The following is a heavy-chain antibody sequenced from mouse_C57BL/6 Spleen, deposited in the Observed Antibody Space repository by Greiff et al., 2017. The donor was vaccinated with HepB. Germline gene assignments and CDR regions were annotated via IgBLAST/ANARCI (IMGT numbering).Heavy chain of an antibody. Sequence: QVQLQQSGAELVRPGASVTLSCKASGYTFTDYEMHWVKQTPVHGLEWIGAIDPETGGTAYNQKFKGKAILTADKSSSTAYMELRSLTSEDSAVYYCTRGDYSDWYFDVWGTGTTVTVSS. D-gene: IGHD2-12*01. V-gene: IGHV1-15*01. CDR2: IDPETGGT. J-gene: IGHJ1*03. CDR3: TRGDYSDWYFDV. CDR1: GYTFTDYE.